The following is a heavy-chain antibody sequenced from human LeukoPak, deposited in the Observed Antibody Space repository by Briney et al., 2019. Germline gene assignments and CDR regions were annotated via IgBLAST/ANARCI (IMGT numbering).Heavy chain of an antibody. CDR1: GGSISSYY. CDR3: ARVHIAAAGPYYFDY. Sequence: PSETLSLTCTVSGGSISSYYWSWIRQPPGKGLEWIGYTYYSGSTNYNTSLKSRVTISVDTSKNQFSLKLSSVTAADTAVYYCARVHIAAAGPYYFDYWGQGTLVTVSS. V-gene: IGHV4-59*01. J-gene: IGHJ4*02. CDR2: TYYSGST. D-gene: IGHD6-13*01.